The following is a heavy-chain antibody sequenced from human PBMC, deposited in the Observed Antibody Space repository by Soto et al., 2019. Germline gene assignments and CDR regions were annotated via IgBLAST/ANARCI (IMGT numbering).Heavy chain of an antibody. J-gene: IGHJ6*02. D-gene: IGHD2-2*01. CDR3: GRNTLMVVPAAVDV. Sequence: KPSETLSLTCSVSGDSIKYSSYFWGWIRQPPGKGLEWIGSFYHTGTTYYNPSLKSRVNISVDTSQNHFSLRLSSVTAADTAVYYCGRNTLMVVPAAVDVWGQGTTVTVSS. V-gene: IGHV4-39*02. CDR1: GDSIKYSSYF. CDR2: FYHTGTT.